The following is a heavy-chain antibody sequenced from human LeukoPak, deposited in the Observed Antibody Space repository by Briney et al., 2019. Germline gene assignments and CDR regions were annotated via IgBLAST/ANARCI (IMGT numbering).Heavy chain of an antibody. CDR3: ARAPQSRNYYDSSGFLDY. Sequence: GASVTVSCKASGYTFTSYGISWVRQAPGQGLEWMGWISAYNVNTNYAQKLQGRVTMTTDTSTSTAYMELRSLRSDDTAVYYCARAPQSRNYYDSSGFLDYWGQGTLVTVSS. CDR1: GYTFTSYG. D-gene: IGHD3-22*01. V-gene: IGHV1-18*01. CDR2: ISAYNVNT. J-gene: IGHJ4*02.